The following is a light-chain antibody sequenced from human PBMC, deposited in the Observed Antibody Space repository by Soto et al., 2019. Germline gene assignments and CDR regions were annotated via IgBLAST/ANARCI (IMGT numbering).Light chain of an antibody. CDR3: QQYNNWLRT. CDR1: QSVSSN. V-gene: IGKV3-15*01. Sequence: EIVMTQSPATLSVSSGERATLSCRASQSVSSNLAWYQQKPGQAPRLLIYDASTRATGIPARFSGSGSGTEFTLTISSLQSEDFAVYYCQQYNNWLRTFGQGTKVEIK. CDR2: DAS. J-gene: IGKJ1*01.